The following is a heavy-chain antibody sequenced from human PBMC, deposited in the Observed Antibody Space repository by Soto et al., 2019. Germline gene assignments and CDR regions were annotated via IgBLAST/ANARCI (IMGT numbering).Heavy chain of an antibody. Sequence: PGGSLRLSCAASGFTFDTYDLHWVRQGPGKGLEWVAHLSYDGNNRYYADSLKGRFTISRDDFKSTLYLQMNSVRPEDTALYFCAKGLWVGESVFDYWGQGTLVTVSS. CDR1: GFTFDTYD. CDR2: LSYDGNNR. D-gene: IGHD3-10*01. J-gene: IGHJ4*02. V-gene: IGHV3-30*18. CDR3: AKGLWVGESVFDY.